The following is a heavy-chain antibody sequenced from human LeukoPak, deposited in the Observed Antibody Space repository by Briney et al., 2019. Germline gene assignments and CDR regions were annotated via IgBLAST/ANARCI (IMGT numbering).Heavy chain of an antibody. CDR1: GYSFTSYW. CDR3: ATLPYSSSWYLYGMDV. V-gene: IGHV5-51*01. J-gene: IGHJ6*02. Sequence: GESLKISCKGSGYSFTSYWIGWVREMPGKGLEWMGIIYPGDSTTRYSPSFQGQVTISAAKSISTAYLQWSSLKASDTAMYYCATLPYSSSWYLYGMDVWGQGTTVTVSS. CDR2: IYPGDSTT. D-gene: IGHD6-13*01.